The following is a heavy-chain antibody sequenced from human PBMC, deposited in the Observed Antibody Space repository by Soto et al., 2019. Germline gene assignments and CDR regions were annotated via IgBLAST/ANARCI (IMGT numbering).Heavy chain of an antibody. CDR2: ISYAGSNE. V-gene: IGHV3-30*18. J-gene: IGHJ4*02. D-gene: IGHD3-22*01. CDR1: GSTFSSYG. Sequence: QVQLVESGGGVVQPGRSLRLSCAASGSTFSSYGMHWVRQAPGKGLEWVAGISYAGSNEYSADSVKGRFTISRDNSKNPLYLQMNSLRDEDTAVYYCAKDSYYHDTSGYYTFDSWGQGTLVTVSS. CDR3: AKDSYYHDTSGYYTFDS.